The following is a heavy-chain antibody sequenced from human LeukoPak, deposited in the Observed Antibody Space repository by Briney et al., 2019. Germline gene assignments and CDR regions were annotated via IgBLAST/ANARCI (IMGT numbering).Heavy chain of an antibody. CDR3: TEFYFDRSGYADY. Sequence: SETLSLTCAVYGGSFSGYYWSWIRQPPGKGLEWIGEINHSGSTNYNPSLKSRVTISVDMSENQVSLKLRSVTAADTAVYYCTEFYFDRSGYADYWGQGTLVTVSS. D-gene: IGHD3-22*01. CDR2: INHSGST. CDR1: GGSFSGYY. V-gene: IGHV4-34*01. J-gene: IGHJ4*02.